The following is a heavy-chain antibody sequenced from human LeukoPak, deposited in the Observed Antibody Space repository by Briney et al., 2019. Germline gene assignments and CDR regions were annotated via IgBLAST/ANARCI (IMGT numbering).Heavy chain of an antibody. J-gene: IGHJ4*02. V-gene: IGHV4-39*01. D-gene: IGHD3-10*01. CDR3: ARQGQSQIWFGETGPLDY. CDR2: IYYTGTT. Sequence: PSETLSLTCTVSGGSISNTNYYWGWIRQPPGRGLEWIGTIYYTGTTYYNPSLKSRLTISVDTSKNQFSPKLSSVTAADTAVYYCARQGQSQIWFGETGPLDYWGQGTLVTVSS. CDR1: GGSISNTNYY.